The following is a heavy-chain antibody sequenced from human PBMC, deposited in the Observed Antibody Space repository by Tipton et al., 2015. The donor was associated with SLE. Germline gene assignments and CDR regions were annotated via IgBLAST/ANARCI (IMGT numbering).Heavy chain of an antibody. V-gene: IGHV3-9*01. Sequence: SLRLSCSVSGLTFSSRAMTWVRQAPGKGLEWVSGISWNSGSIGYADSVKGRFTISRDNAKNSLYLQMNSLRAEDTALYYCAKGQYSSGWYGWFDPWGQGTLVTVSS. D-gene: IGHD6-19*01. CDR2: ISWNSGSI. J-gene: IGHJ5*02. CDR3: AKGQYSSGWYGWFDP. CDR1: GLTFSSRA.